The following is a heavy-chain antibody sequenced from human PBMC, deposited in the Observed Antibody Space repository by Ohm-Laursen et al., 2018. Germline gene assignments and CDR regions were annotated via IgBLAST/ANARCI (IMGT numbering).Heavy chain of an antibody. CDR2: IYYSGST. D-gene: IGHD2-8*01. J-gene: IGHJ6*02. Sequence: SETLSLTCTVSGGSLSSYYWAWIRQPPGKGLEWIGYIYYSGSTNYKPSLKSRVTISVDSSKNQFSLKLSSVTAADTAVYYCARYLPSMDYYYGMDVWGQGTTVTVSS. V-gene: IGHV4-59*12. CDR1: GGSLSSYY. CDR3: ARYLPSMDYYYGMDV.